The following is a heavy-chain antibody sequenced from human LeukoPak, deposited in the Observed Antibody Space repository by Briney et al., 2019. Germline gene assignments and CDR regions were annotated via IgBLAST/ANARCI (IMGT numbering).Heavy chain of an antibody. Sequence: PGGSLRLSCAASGFTFSSYSMNWVRQAPGKGLEWVSYISSSSSTIYYADSVKGRFTISRDNAKNSPYLQMNSLRAEDTAVYYCARAGYSSSWYLKYWGQGTLVTVSS. CDR1: GFTFSSYS. CDR2: ISSSSSTI. J-gene: IGHJ4*02. V-gene: IGHV3-48*04. CDR3: ARAGYSSSWYLKY. D-gene: IGHD6-13*01.